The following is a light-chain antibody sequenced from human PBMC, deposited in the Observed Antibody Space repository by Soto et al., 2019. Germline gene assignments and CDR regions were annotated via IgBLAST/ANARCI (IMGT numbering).Light chain of an antibody. CDR1: QSVSSN. Sequence: VMTQSPATLSVSPGERATLSCRASQSVSSNLAWYQQKPGQAPRLLIYGASTRATGIPARFSGSGSGTEFTLTISSLQSEDFAVYYCQQYNNWPVTFGQGTKV. CDR2: GAS. J-gene: IGKJ1*01. CDR3: QQYNNWPVT. V-gene: IGKV3-15*01.